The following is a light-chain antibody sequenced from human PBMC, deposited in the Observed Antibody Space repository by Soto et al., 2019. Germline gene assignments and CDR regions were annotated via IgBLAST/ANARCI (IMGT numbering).Light chain of an antibody. CDR3: LQRANWYT. CDR2: DAS. Sequence: EIVLTQSPATLSLSPGERATLSCRASQSVSRYIAWYQQKPGQTPRLLIYDASNKSTGIPARFSGSGSGTDFTLTISSLEPEDFAVYYCLQRANWYTFGQGTKLESK. V-gene: IGKV3-11*01. J-gene: IGKJ2*01. CDR1: QSVSRY.